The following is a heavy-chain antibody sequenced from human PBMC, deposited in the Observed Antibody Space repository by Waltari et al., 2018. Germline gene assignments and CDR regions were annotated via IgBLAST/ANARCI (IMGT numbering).Heavy chain of an antibody. Sequence: QVQLVQSGAEVKKPGAAVKVSCEGSGYTFAACYIYWLRRAPGQGLEWMGWINPNGGVTNYAQKFQRRVTMTSDTSISTAYMELSALKADDTAVYYCARPHYCDTSGTSYFDLWGRGTLVTVSP. J-gene: IGHJ2*01. CDR2: INPNGGVT. V-gene: IGHV1-2*02. CDR3: ARPHYCDTSGTSYFDL. D-gene: IGHD3-22*01. CDR1: GYTFAACY.